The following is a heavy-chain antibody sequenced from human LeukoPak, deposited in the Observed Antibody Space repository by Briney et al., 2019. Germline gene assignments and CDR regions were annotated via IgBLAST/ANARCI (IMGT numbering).Heavy chain of an antibody. V-gene: IGHV4-38-2*02. Sequence: SETLSLTCTVSGNFISSGFYWVWLRKTPGKGLQWIGSLYSTGTTYYNPSLAGRVTVSTDSSKNQLSLKLRSVTAADTAVYYCAGQWAVANTRRFAIWGQGSRVTVSS. CDR1: GNFISSGFY. CDR3: AGQWAVANTRRFAI. CDR2: LYSTGTT. D-gene: IGHD6-19*01. J-gene: IGHJ3*02.